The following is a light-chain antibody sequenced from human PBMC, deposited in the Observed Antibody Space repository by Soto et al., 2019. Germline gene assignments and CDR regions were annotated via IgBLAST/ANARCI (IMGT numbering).Light chain of an antibody. CDR2: EVS. V-gene: IGLV2-14*01. Sequence: QSVLTQPASVSGSPGQTITISCTGTSSDVGAYNYVSWYQQHPGKAPKLMTYEVSNRPSGVSDRFSGSKSGNTASLTISGLQAADEADYYCSSKRTTASLVFGTGTKVTVL. CDR3: SSKRTTASLV. J-gene: IGLJ1*01. CDR1: SSDVGAYNY.